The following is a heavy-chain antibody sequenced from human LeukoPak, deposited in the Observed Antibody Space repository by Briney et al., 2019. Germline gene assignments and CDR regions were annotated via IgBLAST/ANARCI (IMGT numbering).Heavy chain of an antibody. J-gene: IGHJ3*01. D-gene: IGHD2-21*01. Sequence: ASVKVSCKASGYTFTGYYIHWVRQAPGQGLEWMGWINPNSGGTNYAQKFQGRVAMTRDTSISTAYMELSSLTSDDTAVYYCARDDPDVVVIPGAADVWGQGTLVTVSS. CDR2: INPNSGGT. CDR1: GYTFTGYY. V-gene: IGHV1-2*02. CDR3: ARDDPDVVVIPGAADV.